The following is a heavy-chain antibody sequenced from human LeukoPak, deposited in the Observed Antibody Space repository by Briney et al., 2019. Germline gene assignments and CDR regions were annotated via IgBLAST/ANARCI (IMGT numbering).Heavy chain of an antibody. CDR1: GGTFSSYA. J-gene: IGHJ4*02. CDR3: AREGYSSSYTKDY. D-gene: IGHD6-13*01. CDR2: IIPILGIA. Sequence: SVKVSCKASGGTFSSYAISWVRQAPGQGLEWMGRIIPILGIANYAQKFQGRVTITADKSTSTAYMELSSLRSEDTAVYYCAREGYSSSYTKDYWGQGTLVTVSS. V-gene: IGHV1-69*04.